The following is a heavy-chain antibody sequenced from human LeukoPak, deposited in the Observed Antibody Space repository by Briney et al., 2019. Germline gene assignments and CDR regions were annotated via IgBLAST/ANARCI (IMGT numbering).Heavy chain of an antibody. D-gene: IGHD2-21*02. J-gene: IGHJ6*02. V-gene: IGHV4-39*01. CDR3: ARSVSAIRPYYYYGMDV. Sequence: PSETLSLTCTVSGGSISSSSYYWGWIRQPPGKGLEWIGSIYYSGSTYYNPSLKSRVTISVDTSKNQFSLKLSSVTAADTAVYYCARSVSAIRPYYYYGMDVWGQGTTVTVSS. CDR2: IYYSGST. CDR1: GGSISSSSYY.